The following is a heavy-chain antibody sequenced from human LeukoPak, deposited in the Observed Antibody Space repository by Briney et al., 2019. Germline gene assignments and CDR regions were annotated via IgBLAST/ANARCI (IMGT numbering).Heavy chain of an antibody. CDR3: ARGRVRRYYYDSSGYRTPFDY. D-gene: IGHD3-22*01. V-gene: IGHV4-34*01. Sequence: SETLSLTCAVYGGSFSGYYWSWIRQPPGKGLEWIGEINHSGSTNYNPSLKSRVTISVDTSKNQFSLKLSSVTAADTAAYYCARGRVRRYYYDSSGYRTPFDYWGQGTLVTVSS. CDR1: GGSFSGYY. J-gene: IGHJ4*02. CDR2: INHSGST.